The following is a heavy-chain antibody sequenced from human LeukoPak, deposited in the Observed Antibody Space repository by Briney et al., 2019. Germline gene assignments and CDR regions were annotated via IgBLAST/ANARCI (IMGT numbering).Heavy chain of an antibody. J-gene: IGHJ6*02. Sequence: PSETLSLTCTVSGGSISSYYWSWIRQPPGKGLEWIGYIYYSGSTNYNPSLKSRVTISVDTSKNQFSLKLSSVTAADTAVYYYARHGPEGTTWNYYGMDVWGQGTTVTVSS. CDR2: IYYSGST. D-gene: IGHD1-1*01. CDR3: ARHGPEGTTWNYYGMDV. V-gene: IGHV4-59*08. CDR1: GGSISSYY.